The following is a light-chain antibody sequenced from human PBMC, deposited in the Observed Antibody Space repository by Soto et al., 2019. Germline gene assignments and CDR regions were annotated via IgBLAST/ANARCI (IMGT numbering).Light chain of an antibody. J-gene: IGLJ1*01. CDR3: TSYTTSSTLSYV. V-gene: IGLV2-14*01. CDR2: EVS. CDR1: SSDIGAYNY. Sequence: LTQPASVSGSPGQSITISCTGTSSDIGAYNYVSWYQQHPGRAPKLMVYEVSDRPSGVSNRFSGSKSGNSASLTISGLQAEDEADYYCTSYTTSSTLSYVFGTGTKVTVL.